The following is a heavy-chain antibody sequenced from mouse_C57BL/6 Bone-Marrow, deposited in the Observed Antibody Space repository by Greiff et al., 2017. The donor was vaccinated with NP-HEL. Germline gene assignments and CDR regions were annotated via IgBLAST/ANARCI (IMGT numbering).Heavy chain of an antibody. J-gene: IGHJ2*01. D-gene: IGHD4-1*02. Sequence: EVQRVESGGGLVQPGGSMKLSCVASGFTFSNYWMNWVRQSPEKGLEWVAQIRLKSDNYATHYAESVKGRFTISRDDSQSSVYLQMNNLRAEDTGIYYCTGQLGRRGFDYWGQGTTLTVSS. CDR3: TGQLGRRGFDY. V-gene: IGHV6-3*01. CDR1: GFTFSNYW. CDR2: IRLKSDNYAT.